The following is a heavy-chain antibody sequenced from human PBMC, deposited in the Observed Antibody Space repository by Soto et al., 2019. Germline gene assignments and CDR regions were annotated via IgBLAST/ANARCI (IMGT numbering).Heavy chain of an antibody. J-gene: IGHJ4*02. CDR2: IITYNGNT. CDR3: ARTGPPVDY. V-gene: IGHV1-18*01. CDR1: GYTFSSYA. Sequence: QVQLVQSGAEVKKPGASVKVSCKASGYTFSSYAISWVRQAPGQGLEWMGWIITYNGNTKYAQKLQGSVTMTTDTSPTTAYMDLRSLRSDDTAVYYCARTGPPVDYWGQGTLVTVSS.